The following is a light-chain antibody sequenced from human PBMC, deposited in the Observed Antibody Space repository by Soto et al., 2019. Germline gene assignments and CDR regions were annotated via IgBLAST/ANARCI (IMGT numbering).Light chain of an antibody. J-gene: IGLJ1*01. CDR2: EVN. V-gene: IGLV2-14*01. Sequence: QSALTQPASLSGSPGQSITISCTGTSSDIGAYDYVSWFQQHPGKAPKLMTSEVNNRPSGVSNRFSGSKSGNTAYLTISGLQVEDEAEYYCCSYARGSTYVFGTGTKV. CDR3: CSYARGSTYV. CDR1: SSDIGAYDY.